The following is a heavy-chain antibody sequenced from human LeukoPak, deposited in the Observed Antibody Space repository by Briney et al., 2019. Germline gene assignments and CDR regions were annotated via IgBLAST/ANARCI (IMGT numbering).Heavy chain of an antibody. CDR2: INPNSGDT. Sequence: GASVKVSCKASGYTFTGYHMHWVRQAPGQGLEWMGWINPNSGDTNYAQKFQGRVTITRDTSISTAYMELSRLRSDDTAVYYCARAHLIAAAGYNWFDPWGQGTLVTVSS. J-gene: IGHJ5*02. CDR3: ARAHLIAAAGYNWFDP. CDR1: GYTFTGYH. V-gene: IGHV1-2*02. D-gene: IGHD6-13*01.